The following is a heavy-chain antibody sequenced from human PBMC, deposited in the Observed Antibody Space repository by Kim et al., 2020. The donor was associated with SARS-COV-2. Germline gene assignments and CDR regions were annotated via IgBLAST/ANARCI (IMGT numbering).Heavy chain of an antibody. Sequence: SVKVSCKTSGGSFTAYATNWVRQAPGQGLEWMAGIVPVSGRIHYAEKFQARVTITADASTRTAYMELRGLRSDDTDVYFFARGPYDFGDYVLAYWGPGT. CDR2: IVPVSGRI. CDR1: GGSFTAYA. CDR3: ARGPYDFGDYVLAY. V-gene: IGHV1-69*13. J-gene: IGHJ4*02. D-gene: IGHD4-17*01.